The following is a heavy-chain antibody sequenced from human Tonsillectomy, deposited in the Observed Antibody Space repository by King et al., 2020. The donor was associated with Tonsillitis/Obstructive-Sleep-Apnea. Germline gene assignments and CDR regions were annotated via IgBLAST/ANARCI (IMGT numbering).Heavy chain of an antibody. CDR3: ARDDSRLRGATYCFHS. D-gene: IGHD3-10*01. CDR2: IKQDGSEK. Sequence: QLVQSGGDLVQPGGSLRLSCAASGFTFSNYWMSWVRQAPGKGLEWVANIKQDGSEKYYVDSVKGRFTISRDNAKNSLYLQMNSLRAEDTAVYYCARDDSRLRGATYCFHSWGQGTLVTVSS. V-gene: IGHV3-7*01. J-gene: IGHJ4*02. CDR1: GFTFSNYW.